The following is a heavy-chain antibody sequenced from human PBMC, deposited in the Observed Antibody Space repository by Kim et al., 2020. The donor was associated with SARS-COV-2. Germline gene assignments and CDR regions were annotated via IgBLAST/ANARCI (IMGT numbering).Heavy chain of an antibody. CDR1: GFIFNNYE. CDR2: ISSSGSPV. Sequence: GGSLRLSCAASGFIFNNYEMNWVRQAPGKGLEWISYISSSGSPVDYADSVKGRFTISRDNAKNSVYLQMKSLRGEDTGVYYCARDILWFGESNRPDAFDIWGQGTVVTVSS. J-gene: IGHJ3*02. D-gene: IGHD3-10*01. CDR3: ARDILWFGESNRPDAFDI. V-gene: IGHV3-48*03.